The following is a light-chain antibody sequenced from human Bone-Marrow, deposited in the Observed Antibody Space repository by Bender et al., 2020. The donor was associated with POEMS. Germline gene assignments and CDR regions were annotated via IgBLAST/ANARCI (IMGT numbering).Light chain of an antibody. CDR3: SAWQGSLSSWV. Sequence: QSVVTQPPSLSEAPRQRVTISCSGSSSNIGNHGVNWYQQLPGEAPKLLIYYDDLLTPGVSDRFSASKSGTSASLAISELQSEDGAVYYCSAWQGSLSSWVFGGGTKLSVL. J-gene: IGLJ3*02. CDR2: YDD. CDR1: SSNIGNHG. V-gene: IGLV1-36*01.